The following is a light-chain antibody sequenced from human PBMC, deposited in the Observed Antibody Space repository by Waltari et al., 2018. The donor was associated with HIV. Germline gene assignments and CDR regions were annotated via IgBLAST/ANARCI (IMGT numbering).Light chain of an antibody. Sequence: IVLTQSPGTLSLSPGEKATLSCRASQSVSSTSLAWYQQKPGQSPRLLIYSASTRANGIPDRFSGSGSWTDFSLTISRLEPEDFAVYYWQRYGRSRTFGQGTKVEIK. CDR1: QSVSSTS. CDR2: SAS. V-gene: IGKV3-20*01. CDR3: QRYGRSRT. J-gene: IGKJ1*01.